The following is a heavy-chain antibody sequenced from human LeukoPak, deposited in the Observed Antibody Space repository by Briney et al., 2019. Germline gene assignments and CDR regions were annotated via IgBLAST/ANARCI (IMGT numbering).Heavy chain of an antibody. CDR3: ARYRRAGGRSSAGALDI. J-gene: IGHJ3*02. Sequence: SETLSLTCTVSGGSISSGDYYWGWIRQPPGKGLEWIGYIYYSGSTYYNPSLKSRVTISVDTPKNQFSLKLSSVTAADTAVYYCARYRRAGGRSSAGALDIWGQGTMVTVSS. CDR1: GGSISSGDYY. D-gene: IGHD6-19*01. CDR2: IYYSGST. V-gene: IGHV4-30-4*01.